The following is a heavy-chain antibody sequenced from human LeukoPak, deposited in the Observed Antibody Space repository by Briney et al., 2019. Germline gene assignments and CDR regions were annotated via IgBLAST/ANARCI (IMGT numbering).Heavy chain of an antibody. CDR1: GFIFNNYA. Sequence: GGSLRLSCAGSGFIFNNYAMHRVRQAPGKGLEWVSSISSSSSYIYYADSVKGRFTISRDNAKNSLYLQMNSLRAEDTAVYYCATYYDSSGYNYWGQGTLVTVSS. V-gene: IGHV3-21*01. CDR2: ISSSSSYI. J-gene: IGHJ4*02. CDR3: ATYYDSSGYNY. D-gene: IGHD3-22*01.